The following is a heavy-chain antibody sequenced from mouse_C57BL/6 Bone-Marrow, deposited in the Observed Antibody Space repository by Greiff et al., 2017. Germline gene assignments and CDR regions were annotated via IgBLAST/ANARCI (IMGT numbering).Heavy chain of an antibody. CDR1: GFNIKDDY. CDR3: SPGQSDYYEY. D-gene: IGHD1-1*01. V-gene: IGHV14-4*01. J-gene: IGHJ3*01. CDR2: VDPENGDT. Sequence: EVQLQQPGAELVRPGASVKLSCTASGFNIKDDYMHWVKQRPEQGLEWIGWVDPENGDTEYASKFQGKATITADASSNTAYLHLRSLTSEDTAVYCCSPGQSDYYEYWGQGTLITVAA.